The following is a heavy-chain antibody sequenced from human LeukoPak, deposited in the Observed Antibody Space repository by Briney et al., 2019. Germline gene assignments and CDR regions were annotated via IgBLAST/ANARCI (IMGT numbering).Heavy chain of an antibody. CDR3: ARDYIAYDPLDY. V-gene: IGHV3-21*01. D-gene: IGHD3-3*01. CDR1: GFTFSSYD. CDR2: ISSRSSSI. J-gene: IGHJ4*02. Sequence: PGGSLRLSCAASGFTFSSYDMNWVRQAPGKGLEWVSSISSRSSSIYYADSVKGRFTISRDNAKNSLYLQMNSLRAEDTAVYWCARDYIAYDPLDYWGQGTLVTVSS.